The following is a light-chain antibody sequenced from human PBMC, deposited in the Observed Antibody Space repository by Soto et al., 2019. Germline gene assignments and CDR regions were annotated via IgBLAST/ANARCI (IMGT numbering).Light chain of an antibody. CDR3: QQRKNWPEFT. CDR1: QSVSSS. J-gene: IGKJ3*01. CDR2: DAS. Sequence: EIVLTQSPATLSLSPGERATLSCRASQSVSSSLVWYQQKRGQAPRLLIYDASNRATGIPARFSGSGSGTDFPLTISSLEPEDFAVYYCQQRKNWPEFTFGPGTKVDIK. V-gene: IGKV3-11*01.